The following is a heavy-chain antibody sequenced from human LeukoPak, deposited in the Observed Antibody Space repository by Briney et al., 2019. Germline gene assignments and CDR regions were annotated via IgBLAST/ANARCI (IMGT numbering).Heavy chain of an antibody. V-gene: IGHV3-7*01. CDR3: AREGLRFLEWSSYYFDY. CDR2: IKQDGSEK. Sequence: GGSLRLSCAASGFTFSNYCMSWVRQGPGKGLEWVANIKQDGSEKYYVDSVKGRFSISRDDTKNSLYLQLNSLRAEDTAVYYCAREGLRFLEWSSYYFDYWGLGTLVTVSS. J-gene: IGHJ4*02. CDR1: GFTFSNYC. D-gene: IGHD3-3*01.